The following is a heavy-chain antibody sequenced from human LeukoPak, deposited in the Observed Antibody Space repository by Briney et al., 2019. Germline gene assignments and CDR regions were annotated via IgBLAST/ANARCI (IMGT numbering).Heavy chain of an antibody. J-gene: IGHJ5*02. V-gene: IGHV4-30-4*01. CDR2: IYYSGST. Sequence: PSETLSLTCTVSGGSISSGDYYWSWIRQPPGKGLEWIGYIYYSGSTYYNPSLKSRVTISVDTSKNQFSLKLSSVTAADTAVYYCARGGQDIVVVPAAMGFAPWGQGTLVTVSS. CDR3: ARGGQDIVVVPAAMGFAP. CDR1: GGSISSGDYY. D-gene: IGHD2-2*01.